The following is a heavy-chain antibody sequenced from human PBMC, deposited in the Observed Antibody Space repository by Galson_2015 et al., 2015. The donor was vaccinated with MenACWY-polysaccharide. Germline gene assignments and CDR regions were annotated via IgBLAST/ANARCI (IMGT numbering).Heavy chain of an antibody. V-gene: IGHV3-30-3*01. CDR1: GFTFNSYA. CDR2: ISYDETNK. CDR3: ARDYCSRTSCYGLDV. Sequence: SLRLSCAASGFTFNSYAMHWVRQAPGKGLEWVAVISYDETNKYYADSVKGRFTISRDNSKNTLYLRMNSLRAEDAAVYYCARDYCSRTSCYGLDVWGQGTTVIVSS. D-gene: IGHD2-2*01. J-gene: IGHJ6*02.